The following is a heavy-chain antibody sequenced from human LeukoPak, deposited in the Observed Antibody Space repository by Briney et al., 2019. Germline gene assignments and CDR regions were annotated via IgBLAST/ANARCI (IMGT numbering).Heavy chain of an antibody. V-gene: IGHV4-4*02. CDR2: INHSGST. Sequence: SGTLSLTCAVPGGSISSSNWWSWVRQPPGKGLEWIGEINHSGSTNYNPSLKSRVTISVDTSKNQFSLKLSSVTAADTAVYYCARGVRGSWTYYYYMDVWGKGTTVTVSS. CDR1: GGSISSSNW. CDR3: ARGVRGSWTYYYYMDV. D-gene: IGHD6-13*01. J-gene: IGHJ6*03.